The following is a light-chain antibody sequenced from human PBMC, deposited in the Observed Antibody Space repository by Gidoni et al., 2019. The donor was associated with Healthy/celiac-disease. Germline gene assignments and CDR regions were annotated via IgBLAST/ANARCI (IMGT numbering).Light chain of an antibody. CDR1: SGSIASNY. V-gene: IGLV6-57*01. Sequence: NFMLTQTHSVSESPGKTVTISCTRSSGSIASNYVQWYQQRPGSSPTTVIYEDNQRPSGVPVLFSGSIASSSISASLTISGLKTYDEADYYCQSYDSSNEVFGGGTKLTVL. J-gene: IGLJ3*02. CDR2: EDN. CDR3: QSYDSSNEV.